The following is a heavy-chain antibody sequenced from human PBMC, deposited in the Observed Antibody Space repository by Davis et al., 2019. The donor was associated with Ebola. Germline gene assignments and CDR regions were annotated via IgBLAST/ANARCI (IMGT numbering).Heavy chain of an antibody. J-gene: IGHJ4*02. V-gene: IGHV5-51*01. CDR1: GYSFTSFW. D-gene: IGHD1-26*01. CDR3: ARQGAPYSAPAN. CDR2: ILPADSDT. Sequence: GESLKISCKASGYSFTSFWIGWVRQPPGQGLEWMGAILPADSDTRYSPSFQGQVTISADKSITTAYLHWNSLKASDTAMYYCARQGAPYSAPANWGQGTLVTVSS.